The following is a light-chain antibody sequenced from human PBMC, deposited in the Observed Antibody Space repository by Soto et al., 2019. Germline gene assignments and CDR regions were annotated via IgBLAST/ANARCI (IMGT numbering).Light chain of an antibody. CDR1: QNIYINS. V-gene: IGKV3-20*01. J-gene: IGKJ3*01. CDR3: QQYGAPPLT. CDR2: GGA. Sequence: PGERVTLSCRASQNIYINSLAWYQQRPGQAPRLLIYGGATRATAVPDRFSGSGSGTDFALTISRLEPEDFAVYYCQQYGAPPLTFGPGTKVD.